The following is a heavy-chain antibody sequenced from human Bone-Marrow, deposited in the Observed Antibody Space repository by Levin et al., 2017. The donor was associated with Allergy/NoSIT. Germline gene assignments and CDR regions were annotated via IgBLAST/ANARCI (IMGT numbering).Heavy chain of an antibody. CDR1: GFTFNTYD. V-gene: IGHV3-13*01. Sequence: PGGSLRLSCAASGFTFNTYDMHWVRHATGKGLEWVSGLGSAGDTYYPGSVKGRFTISRENAKNSLYLQMNSLRAGDTAVYYCVRSDEGGMDVWGQGTTVTVSS. J-gene: IGHJ6*02. CDR2: LGSAGDT. CDR3: VRSDEGGMDV.